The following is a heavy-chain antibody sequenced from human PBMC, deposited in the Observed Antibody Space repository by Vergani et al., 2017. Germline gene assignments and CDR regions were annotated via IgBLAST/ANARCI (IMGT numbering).Heavy chain of an antibody. CDR2: INPSGGST. J-gene: IGHJ6*02. CDR1: GYTFTSYY. CDR3: ARRRGISLAVWGMDV. V-gene: IGHV1-46*01. D-gene: IGHD2-15*01. Sequence: QVQLVQSGAEVKKPGASVKVSCKASGYTFTSYYMHWVRQAPGQGLEWMGIINPSGGSTSYAQKFQGRVTMTRDTSTSTVYMELSSLRSEDTAVYYCARRRGISLAVWGMDVWGQGTTVTVSS.